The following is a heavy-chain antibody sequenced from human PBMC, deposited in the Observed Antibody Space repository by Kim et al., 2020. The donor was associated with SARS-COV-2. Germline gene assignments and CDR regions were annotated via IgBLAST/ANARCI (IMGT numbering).Heavy chain of an antibody. J-gene: IGHJ4*02. Sequence: TDGGTTDYAAPVKGRFTISRDDSKNTLYLQMNSLKTEDTAVYYCRSNFDYWGQGTLVTVSS. V-gene: IGHV3-15*01. CDR2: TDGGTT. CDR3: RSNFDY.